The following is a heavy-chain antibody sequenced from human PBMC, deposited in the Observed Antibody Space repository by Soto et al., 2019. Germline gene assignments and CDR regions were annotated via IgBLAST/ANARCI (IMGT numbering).Heavy chain of an antibody. D-gene: IGHD2-15*01. V-gene: IGHV4-38-2*01. CDR1: GESISSGYY. CDR2: IYHSGTA. Sequence: PSETLSLTGAVSGESISSGYYWAWIRQPPGKWLAWIGSIYHSGTAYYNPSLKRRVTISVDTSKNQFSLQLSSVAAADSAVYSFARKDNVGAYPHCGQGASVT. CDR3: ARKDNVGAYPH. J-gene: IGHJ4*02.